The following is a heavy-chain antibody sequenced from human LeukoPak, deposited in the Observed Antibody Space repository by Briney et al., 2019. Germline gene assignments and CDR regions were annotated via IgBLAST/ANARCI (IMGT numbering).Heavy chain of an antibody. J-gene: IGHJ4*02. Sequence: SETLSLTCTVSGGSISTYYWSWIRQPPGKGLEWIGYIYYSGRTNYNPSLKSRVPISVDTSKNLFSLKLTSVTAADTAVYYCARSATLTTIPTFDYWGQGTLVTVSS. CDR3: ARSATLTTIPTFDY. V-gene: IGHV4-59*01. CDR1: GGSISTYY. D-gene: IGHD4-17*01. CDR2: IYYSGRT.